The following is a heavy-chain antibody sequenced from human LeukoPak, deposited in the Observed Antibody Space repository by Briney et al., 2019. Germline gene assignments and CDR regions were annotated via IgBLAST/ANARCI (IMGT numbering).Heavy chain of an antibody. CDR1: GFTFSASA. Sequence: GGSLRLSCSASGFTFSASAMHWVRQAPGKGPQFVSAITNDGRSTYYADSVKGRFTISRDNSENTLYLQMSSLRREDTAVCYCVRDLTWGQGTLVTVSS. V-gene: IGHV3-64D*06. CDR2: ITNDGRST. J-gene: IGHJ4*02. D-gene: IGHD4/OR15-4a*01. CDR3: VRDLT.